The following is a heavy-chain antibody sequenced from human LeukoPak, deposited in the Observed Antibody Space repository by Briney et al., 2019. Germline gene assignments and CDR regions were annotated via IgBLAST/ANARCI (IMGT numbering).Heavy chain of an antibody. CDR2: IGNNGGGI. Sequence: GGSLRLSCAASGFTFSTYAMYWVRHPPGKRLEWVSIIGNNGGGIHYADSVRGRFTISRDNSKNALYLQMNSLRVEDTAVYYCAIDPNWGTHSWGQGVLVTVSS. J-gene: IGHJ4*02. CDR3: AIDPNWGTHS. D-gene: IGHD7-27*01. CDR1: GFTFSTYA. V-gene: IGHV3-23*01.